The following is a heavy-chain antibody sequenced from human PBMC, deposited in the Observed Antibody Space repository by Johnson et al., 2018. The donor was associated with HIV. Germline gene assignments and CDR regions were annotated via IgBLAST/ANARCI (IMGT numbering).Heavy chain of an antibody. CDR2: IGTAGDT. D-gene: IGHD3-3*01. CDR1: GFTFSSYD. CDR3: ARVGISWSWRDAFDI. V-gene: IGHV3-13*01. J-gene: IGHJ3*02. Sequence: VQLVESGGGLVQPGGSLRLSCAASGFTFSSYDMHWVRQATGKGLEWVSSIGTAGDTYYPGSVKGRFTISRDNSKNMLFLQMNSLRAEDTAVYYCARVGISWSWRDAFDIWGQGTMVTVSS.